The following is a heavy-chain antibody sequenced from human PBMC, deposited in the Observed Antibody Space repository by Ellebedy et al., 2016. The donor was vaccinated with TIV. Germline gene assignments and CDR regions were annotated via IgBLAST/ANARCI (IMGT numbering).Heavy chain of an antibody. V-gene: IGHV3-43*02. D-gene: IGHD6-13*01. CDR1: GFTFDDYA. Sequence: GESLKISCAASGFTFDDYAMHWVRQAPGKGLEWVSLISGDGGSTYYADSVKGRFTISRDNSKNSLYLQMNSLRTEDTALYYCAKGRSSSWYRDNREFDYWGQGTLVTVSS. CDR2: ISGDGGST. CDR3: AKGRSSSWYRDNREFDY. J-gene: IGHJ4*02.